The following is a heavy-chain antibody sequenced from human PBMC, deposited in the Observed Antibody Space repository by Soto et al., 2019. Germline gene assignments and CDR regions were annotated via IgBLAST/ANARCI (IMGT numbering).Heavy chain of an antibody. CDR1: GGSVSSGSYY. CDR2: FYYSGDT. J-gene: IGHJ4*02. Sequence: TSETLSLTCTVSGGSVSSGSYYWSWIRQPPGKGLEWIGYFYYSGDTNYNPSLKSRVTISMDTSKNQFSLILNSVTAADTAVYYCARGHQGYFFDFWGQGRLVTVSS. V-gene: IGHV4-61*01. CDR3: ARGHQGYFFDF.